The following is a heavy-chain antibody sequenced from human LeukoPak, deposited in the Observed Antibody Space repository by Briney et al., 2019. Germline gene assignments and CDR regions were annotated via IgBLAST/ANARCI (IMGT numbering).Heavy chain of an antibody. D-gene: IGHD5-18*01. V-gene: IGHV3-30*04. CDR1: GFTFSNYA. Sequence: PGGSLRLSCAASGFTFSNYAIHWVRQAPGKGLEWVAVISYDGSYKDYADSVKGRFTISRDKSKNTLYLQMSSLRAEDTAVYYCARDRLSYGYGALFDYWGQGTLVTVSS. J-gene: IGHJ4*02. CDR2: ISYDGSYK. CDR3: ARDRLSYGYGALFDY.